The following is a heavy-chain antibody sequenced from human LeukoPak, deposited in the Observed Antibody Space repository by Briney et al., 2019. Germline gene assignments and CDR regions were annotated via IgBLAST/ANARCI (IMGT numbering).Heavy chain of an antibody. CDR3: ATGGRSGMAFDF. CDR2: IYGGGST. Sequence: PGGSLTLSCSFSGLIASTNYMAWVRQAPGKGGQWMSLIYGGGSTLYADSVMGRFSISRDNPKTTLYLQMNSLRAEDTAVYYCATGGRSGMAFDFWGQGTLVTVSS. J-gene: IGHJ4*02. CDR1: GLIASTNY. D-gene: IGHD5-24*01. V-gene: IGHV3-53*01.